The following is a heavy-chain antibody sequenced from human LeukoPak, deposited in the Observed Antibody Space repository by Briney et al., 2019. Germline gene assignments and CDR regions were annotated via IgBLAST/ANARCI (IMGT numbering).Heavy chain of an antibody. CDR3: ARGDYGDYYCYMDV. Sequence: PSETLSLTCTVSGGSISSYYWSWIRQPPGKGLEWIGYIYYSGSTNYNPSLKSRVTISVDTSKNQFSLKLSSVTAADTAVYYCARGDYGDYYCYMDVWGKGATVTVSS. D-gene: IGHD4-17*01. J-gene: IGHJ6*03. CDR2: IYYSGST. CDR1: GGSISSYY. V-gene: IGHV4-59*01.